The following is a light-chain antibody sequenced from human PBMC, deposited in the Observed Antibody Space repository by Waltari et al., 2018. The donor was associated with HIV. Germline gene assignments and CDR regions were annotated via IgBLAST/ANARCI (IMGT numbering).Light chain of an antibody. Sequence: EIVLAQSPRPLSLSPGERATLSCRASQTVTSNYLAWYQARPGQAPRLLIYGASIRATGVPDKFSGSGSGTDFTLTIGRLEPEDFAVYYCHQYGTSPRTFGQGSKVEIK. V-gene: IGKV3-20*01. CDR2: GAS. CDR3: HQYGTSPRT. J-gene: IGKJ2*01. CDR1: QTVTSNY.